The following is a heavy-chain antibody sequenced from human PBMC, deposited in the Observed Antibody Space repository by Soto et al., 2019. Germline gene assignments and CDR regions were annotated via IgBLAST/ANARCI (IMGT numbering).Heavy chain of an antibody. CDR1: GGSISSYY. Sequence: SETLSLTCTVSGGSISSYYWSWIRQTPGKGLEWIGYIHYSGSSNYNPSLKSRVTISVDTSNNQFSLKLTSVTAADTAVYYCARDRANPILQGSSCYRDWGQGTLVTVS. V-gene: IGHV4-59*01. D-gene: IGHD2-15*01. CDR2: IHYSGSS. CDR3: ARDRANPILQGSSCYRD. J-gene: IGHJ1*01.